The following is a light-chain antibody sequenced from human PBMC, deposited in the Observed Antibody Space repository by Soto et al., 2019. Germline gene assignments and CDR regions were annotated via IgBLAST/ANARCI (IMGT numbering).Light chain of an antibody. CDR2: DTT. CDR3: LVSYSGVGV. J-gene: IGLJ3*02. CDR1: TGPVTSGHF. V-gene: IGLV7-46*01. Sequence: QSVVTQEPSLTVSPGGTVTLTCGSSTGPVTSGHFPYWFQQKPGQAPKTLIYDTTNKHSWTPARFSGSLLGGKAALTLSGAQPEDEADYYCLVSYSGVGVFGGGTKVTVL.